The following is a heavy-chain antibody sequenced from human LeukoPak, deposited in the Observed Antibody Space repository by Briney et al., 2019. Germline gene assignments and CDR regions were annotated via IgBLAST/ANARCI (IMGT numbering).Heavy chain of an antibody. J-gene: IGHJ6*04. V-gene: IGHV3-48*03. CDR3: AELGITMIGGV. Sequence: GGTLRLSCAASGFTFSSHGMNWVRQAPGKGLEWVSYISSSGSTIYYADSVKGRFTISRDNAKNSLYLQMNSLRAEDAAVYYCAELGITMIGGVWGKGTTVTISS. CDR1: GFTFSSHG. CDR2: ISSSGSTI. D-gene: IGHD3-10*02.